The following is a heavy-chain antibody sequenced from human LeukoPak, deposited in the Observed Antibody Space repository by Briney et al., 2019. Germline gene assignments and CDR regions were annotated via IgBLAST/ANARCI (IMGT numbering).Heavy chain of an antibody. CDR1: GFTFSDYY. D-gene: IGHD5-18*01. CDR3: ARVHYNTAMVDIDY. J-gene: IGHJ4*02. CDR2: ISSSGSTI. Sequence: GGSLRLSCAASGFTFSDYYMSWIRQAPGKGLEWVSYISSSGSTIYSADSVKGRFTISRDNAKNSLYLQMNSLRAEDTAVYYCARVHYNTAMVDIDYWGQGTLVTVSS. V-gene: IGHV3-11*04.